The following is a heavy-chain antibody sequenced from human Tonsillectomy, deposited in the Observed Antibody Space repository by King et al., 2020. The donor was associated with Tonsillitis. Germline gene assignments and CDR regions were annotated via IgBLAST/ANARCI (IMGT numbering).Heavy chain of an antibody. CDR3: ASHRGFGGTYSEDYYYYYAMDV. CDR1: GGSITSSTSY. Sequence: LQLQESGPGLVKPSETLSLMCTVSGGSITSSTSYWGWIRQPPGKGLEWIGSIYYSGSTDYNPSLESRVTISVDTSKNQLSLRLSSVTAADTAIYYCASHRGFGGTYSEDYYYYYAMDVWGQGTTVTVSS. V-gene: IGHV4-39*01. J-gene: IGHJ6*02. CDR2: IYYSGST. D-gene: IGHD1-26*01.